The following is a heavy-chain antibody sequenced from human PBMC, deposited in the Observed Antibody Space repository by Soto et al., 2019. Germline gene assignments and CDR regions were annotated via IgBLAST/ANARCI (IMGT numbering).Heavy chain of an antibody. V-gene: IGHV1-8*01. CDR2: MNPNSGNT. Sequence: GASVKVSCKASGYTFTSYDINWVRQATGQGLEWMGWMNPNSGNTGYAQKFQGRVTMTRNTSISTAYMELSSLRSEDTAVYYCARVGYTRQLVRPRVFDIWGQGTMVTVSS. D-gene: IGHD6-6*01. CDR3: ARVGYTRQLVRPRVFDI. J-gene: IGHJ3*02. CDR1: GYTFTSYD.